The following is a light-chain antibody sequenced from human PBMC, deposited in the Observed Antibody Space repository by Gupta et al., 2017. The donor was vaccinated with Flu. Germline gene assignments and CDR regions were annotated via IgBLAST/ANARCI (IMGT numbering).Light chain of an antibody. CDR3: RQGSRWPWA. CDR2: RVS. V-gene: IGKV2-30*01. Sequence: VTLGQPASISCRSSEGLVYSDGNTYLHWFHQRPGQSPRRLIHRVSDRDSAVPDRFSGSGSGTDFTLTIIRVVAADVGIYFCRQGSRWPWAFGQGTTVEIK. J-gene: IGKJ1*01. CDR1: EGLVYSDGNTY.